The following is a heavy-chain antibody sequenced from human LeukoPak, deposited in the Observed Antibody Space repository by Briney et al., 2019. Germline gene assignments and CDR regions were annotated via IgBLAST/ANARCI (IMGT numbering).Heavy chain of an antibody. J-gene: IGHJ4*02. CDR2: ISGDGGST. V-gene: IGHV3-43*02. CDR1: GFTFDDYA. CDR3: AKDMAPMDEAGNYFDY. Sequence: GGSLRLSCAASGFTFDDYAMHWVRQAPGKGLEWVSLISGDGGSTYYADFVKGRFTISRDNSKNSLYLQMNSLRTEDTALYYCAKDMAPMDEAGNYFDYWGQGTLVTVSS. D-gene: IGHD6-13*01.